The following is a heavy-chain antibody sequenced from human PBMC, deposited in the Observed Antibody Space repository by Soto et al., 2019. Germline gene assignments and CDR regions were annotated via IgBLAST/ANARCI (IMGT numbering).Heavy chain of an antibody. D-gene: IGHD3-22*01. CDR3: ATSSIGDSSGYFPF. Sequence: PSETLSLTCTVSNDSINNNNFYWSWIRQYPGKGLEWIGYIYHSGSTYYNPSLKSRVSISVDTSRNQFSLTLSSVTAADTAVYYCATSSIGDSSGYFPFWGQGTLVPVSS. CDR1: NDSINNNNFY. CDR2: IYHSGST. J-gene: IGHJ4*02. V-gene: IGHV4-31*03.